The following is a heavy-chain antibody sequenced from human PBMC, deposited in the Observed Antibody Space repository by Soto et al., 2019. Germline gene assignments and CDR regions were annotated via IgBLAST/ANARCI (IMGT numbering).Heavy chain of an antibody. CDR3: ALCSSTSCYDY. CDR2: INHSGST. V-gene: IGHV4-34*01. J-gene: IGHJ4*02. Sequence: PSETLSLTCAVYGGSFSGYYWSWIRQPPGKGLEWIGEINHSGSTNYNPSLKSRVTISVDTSKNQFSLKLSSVTAADTAVYYCALCSSTSCYDYWGQGTLVTVSS. D-gene: IGHD2-2*01. CDR1: GGSFSGYY.